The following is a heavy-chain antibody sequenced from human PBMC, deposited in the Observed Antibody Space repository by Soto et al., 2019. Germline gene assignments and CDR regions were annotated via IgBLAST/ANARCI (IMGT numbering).Heavy chain of an antibody. V-gene: IGHV3-23*01. CDR3: AKWLRGGSFYCDF. CDR2: VQSNTVT. J-gene: IGHJ4*02. Sequence: GGSLRLSCRASGFTFGGYSLSWIRQAPGKGLEGITLVQSNTVTYYADSVRGRFTVSRDNSENTMYLQMDSLRVEDTALYYCAKWLRGGSFYCDFWGQGAMVTVSS. D-gene: IGHD5-12*01. CDR1: GFTFGGYS.